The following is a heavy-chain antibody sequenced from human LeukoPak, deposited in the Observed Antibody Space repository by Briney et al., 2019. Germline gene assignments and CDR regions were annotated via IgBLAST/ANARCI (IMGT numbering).Heavy chain of an antibody. D-gene: IGHD6-19*01. V-gene: IGHV3-23*01. CDR3: AKPISGGLAVTADWFHP. J-gene: IGHJ5*01. CDR2: INANSGTT. Sequence: PGGSLRRSCAASGFAFSVYAMSWLRQPPGKGLEWVSTINANSGTTSYAASVRGRFTISRDNSKNTLYLQVNTLSADDTAVYYCAKPISGGLAVTADWFHPWGQGTLVVVSS. CDR1: GFAFSVYA.